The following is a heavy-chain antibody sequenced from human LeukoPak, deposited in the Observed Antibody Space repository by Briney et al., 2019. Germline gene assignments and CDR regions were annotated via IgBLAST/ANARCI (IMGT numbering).Heavy chain of an antibody. CDR1: GFTLSRFW. CDR3: ARDSDAGFDY. V-gene: IGHV3-74*01. J-gene: IGHJ4*02. CDR2: ASSDGSST. Sequence: SGGSLRLSCTASGFTLSRFWMHWVRQAPGKGLEWVSRASSDGSSTVYADSVKGRFTISRDNAKKTMYLQMNSLRVEDTARYYCARDSDAGFDYWGRGTLVTVSS.